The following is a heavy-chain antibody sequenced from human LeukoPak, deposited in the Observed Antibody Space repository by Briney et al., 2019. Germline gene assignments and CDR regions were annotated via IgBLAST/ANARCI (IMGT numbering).Heavy chain of an antibody. CDR1: GGTFSSYA. CDR2: IIPILGIA. J-gene: IGHJ5*01. V-gene: IGHV1-69*04. Sequence: SVKVSCKASGGTFSSYAISWVRQAPGQGLEWMGRIIPILGIANYAQKFQGRVTITADKSTSTAYMELSSLRSEDTAVYYCARDGRYDSGDSWGLGTLVTVSS. CDR3: ARDGRYDSGDS. D-gene: IGHD3-22*01.